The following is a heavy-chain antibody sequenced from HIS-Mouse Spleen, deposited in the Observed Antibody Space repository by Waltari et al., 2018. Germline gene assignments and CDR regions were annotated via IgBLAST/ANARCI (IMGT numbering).Heavy chain of an antibody. J-gene: IGHJ4*02. CDR3: ARAGDSSGWRDFDY. V-gene: IGHV3-30*04. CDR2: ITYDGSNK. CDR1: GFTFSSYA. D-gene: IGHD6-19*01. Sequence: QVQLVESGGGVVQPGRSLRLSCAASGFTFSSYAMHWVRQAPGTGLEWVAVITYDGSNKDYADSVKGRFTISRDNSKNTLYLQMNSLRAEDTAVYYCARAGDSSGWRDFDYWGQGTLVTVSS.